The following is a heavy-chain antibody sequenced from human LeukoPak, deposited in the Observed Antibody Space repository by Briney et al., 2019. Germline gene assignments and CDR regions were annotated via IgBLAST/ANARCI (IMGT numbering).Heavy chain of an antibody. CDR3: ARGSLYCSSTSCYRAFDI. Sequence: SETLSLTCTVSGGSISSYYWSWIRQPPGKGLEWIGYIYYSGSTNYNPSLKSRVTISVDTSKNQFSLKLSSVTAADTAVYYCARGSLYCSSTSCYRAFDIWGQGTMVTVSS. J-gene: IGHJ3*02. D-gene: IGHD2-2*02. CDR1: GGSISSYY. V-gene: IGHV4-59*01. CDR2: IYYSGST.